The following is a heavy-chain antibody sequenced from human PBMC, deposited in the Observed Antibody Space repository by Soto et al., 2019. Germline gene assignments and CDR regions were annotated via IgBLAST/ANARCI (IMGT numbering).Heavy chain of an antibody. J-gene: IGHJ5*02. CDR2: INAGNGNT. Sequence: QVQLVQSGAEVKKPGASVKVSCKASGYTFTSYAMHWVRQAPGQGLEWMGWINAGNGNTKYSQKFQGRVTITRDTSASTADMELSSMRSEDTAVYYCASDGMAENLFDPWGQGTLVTVSS. CDR1: GYTFTSYA. D-gene: IGHD6-19*01. V-gene: IGHV1-3*01. CDR3: ASDGMAENLFDP.